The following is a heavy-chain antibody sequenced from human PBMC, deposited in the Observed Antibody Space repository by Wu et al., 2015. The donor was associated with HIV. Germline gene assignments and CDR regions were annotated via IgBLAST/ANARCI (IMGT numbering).Heavy chain of an antibody. J-gene: IGHJ4*02. D-gene: IGHD3-10*01. V-gene: IGHV1-69*04. CDR1: GVSFTDSS. Sequence: QAQLVQSGAEVSKPGSSVRVSCKTSGVSFTDSSITWVRQAPGQGLEWLGRIIPAFDRRNYAQKFQDRVTISADISTNTVYLTLTSLRSEDTALYYCARGNTLGVPGSGSYMYYFDYWGQGTLVTVSS. CDR2: IIPAFDRR. CDR3: ARGNTLGVPGSGSYMYYFDY.